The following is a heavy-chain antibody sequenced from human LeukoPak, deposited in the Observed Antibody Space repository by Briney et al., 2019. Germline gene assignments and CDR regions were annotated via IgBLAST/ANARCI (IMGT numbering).Heavy chain of an antibody. D-gene: IGHD4-17*01. CDR3: AKTPRPDDYGDYGVAFDI. CDR2: ISGSGGST. V-gene: IGHV3-23*01. Sequence: PGGSLRLSCAASGFTFSDYWMTWVRQAPGKGLEWVSAISGSGGSTYYADSVKGRFTISRDNSKNTLYLQMNSLRAEDTAVYYCAKTPRPDDYGDYGVAFDIWGQGTMVTVSS. J-gene: IGHJ3*02. CDR1: GFTFSDYW.